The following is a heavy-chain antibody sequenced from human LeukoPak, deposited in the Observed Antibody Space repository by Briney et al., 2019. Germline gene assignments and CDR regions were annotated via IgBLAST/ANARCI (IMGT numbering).Heavy chain of an antibody. Sequence: SETLSLTCTVSGGSISSYYWSWIRQPPGKGLEWIGYIYYSGSTNYNPSLKSRVTISVDTSKNQFSLKLSSVTAADTAVYYCARGFGIVGALNGLDYWGQGTLVTVSS. V-gene: IGHV4-59*01. D-gene: IGHD1-26*01. CDR3: ARGFGIVGALNGLDY. J-gene: IGHJ4*02. CDR2: IYYSGST. CDR1: GGSISSYY.